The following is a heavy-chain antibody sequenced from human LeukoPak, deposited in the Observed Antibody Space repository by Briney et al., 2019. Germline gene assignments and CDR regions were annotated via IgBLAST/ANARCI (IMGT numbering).Heavy chain of an antibody. D-gene: IGHD1-26*01. CDR2: ISGSGGGT. J-gene: IGHJ3*02. CDR1: GFTFSSYA. V-gene: IGHV3-23*01. CDR3: AKWGQWELLRPDAFDI. Sequence: GGSLRLSCAASGFTFSSYAMNWVRQAPGKGLEWVSAISGSGGGTYYSDSVKGRFTISRDNSKNTLYLQMNSLRAEDTAVYYCAKWGQWELLRPDAFDIWGQGTMVTVSS.